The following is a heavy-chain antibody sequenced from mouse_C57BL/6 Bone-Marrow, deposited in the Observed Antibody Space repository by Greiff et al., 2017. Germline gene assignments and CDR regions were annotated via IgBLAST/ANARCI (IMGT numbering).Heavy chain of an antibody. CDR3: ARRSNWDVSGYFDY. Sequence: QVTLKESGPGILQSSQTLSLTCSFSGFSLSTSGMGVSWIRQPSGKGLEWLAHIYWDDDKSYNPSLKSRLTISKDTSRNQVCLKITSVDTADTATYYCARRSNWDVSGYFDYWGQGTTLTVSS. CDR2: IYWDDDK. D-gene: IGHD4-1*01. CDR1: GFSLSTSGMG. V-gene: IGHV8-12*01. J-gene: IGHJ2*01.